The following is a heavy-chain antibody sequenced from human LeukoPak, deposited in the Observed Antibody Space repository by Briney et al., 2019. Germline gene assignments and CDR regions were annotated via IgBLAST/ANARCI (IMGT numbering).Heavy chain of an antibody. J-gene: IGHJ4*02. CDR2: IIPILGIA. Sequence: ASVKVSCKASGGTFSSYAISWVRQAPGQGLGWMGRIIPILGIANYAQKFQGRVTITADKSTSTAYMELSSLRSEDTAVYYCASLYYYDSSGYYNEDYWGQGTLVTVSS. D-gene: IGHD3-22*01. CDR1: GGTFSSYA. CDR3: ASLYYYDSSGYYNEDY. V-gene: IGHV1-69*04.